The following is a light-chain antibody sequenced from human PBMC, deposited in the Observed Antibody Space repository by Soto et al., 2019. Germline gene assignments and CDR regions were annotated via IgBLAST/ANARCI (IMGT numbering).Light chain of an antibody. CDR2: DAS. J-gene: IGKJ5*01. CDR3: QQYNNLPPS. V-gene: IGKV3-15*01. CDR1: ESVGSH. Sequence: EVVLTKNPDTLSVSPGERATLSCRASESVGSHLAWYHQKPGQAPKLLIFDASTRATGVPARFSGSGSGTEFTLTVSSLQSEDIAVYFCQQYNNLPPSFGQGTRLEIK.